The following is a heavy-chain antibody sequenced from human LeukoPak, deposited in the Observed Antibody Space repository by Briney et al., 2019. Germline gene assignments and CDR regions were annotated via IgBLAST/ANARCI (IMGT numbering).Heavy chain of an antibody. Sequence: SETLSLTCTVSGGSISSSSYYWGWIRQPPGKGLEWIGSIYYSGSTYYNPSLKSRVTISVDTSKNQFSLKLSSVTAADTAVYYCASTLGYRSGGSCYGGYFDYWGQGTLVTVSS. D-gene: IGHD2-15*01. J-gene: IGHJ4*02. CDR2: IYYSGST. V-gene: IGHV4-39*01. CDR1: GGSISSSSYY. CDR3: ASTLGYRSGGSCYGGYFDY.